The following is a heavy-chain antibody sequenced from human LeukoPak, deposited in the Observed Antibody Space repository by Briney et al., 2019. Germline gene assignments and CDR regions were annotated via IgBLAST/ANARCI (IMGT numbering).Heavy chain of an antibody. Sequence: PGGSLRLSCAASGFTFSSYAMSWVRQAPGKRLEWVSAISGSGGSTYYADSVKGRFTISRDNSKNTLYLQMNSLRAEDTAVYYCAKGLLGYCSGGSCYPIDYWGQGTLVTVSS. J-gene: IGHJ4*02. V-gene: IGHV3-23*01. CDR1: GFTFSSYA. CDR2: ISGSGGST. D-gene: IGHD2-15*01. CDR3: AKGLLGYCSGGSCYPIDY.